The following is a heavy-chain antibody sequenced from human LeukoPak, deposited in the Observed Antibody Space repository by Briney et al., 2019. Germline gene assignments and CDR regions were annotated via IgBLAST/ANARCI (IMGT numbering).Heavy chain of an antibody. CDR1: GFTFSSYG. Sequence: GRSLRLSCAASGFTFSSYGMHWVRQAPGKGLEWVAVISYDGSNKYYADSVKGRFTISRDNSKNTLYLQMNSLRAEDTAVYYCVSRGDYYYFDYWGQGPLVTVSS. D-gene: IGHD4-17*01. V-gene: IGHV3-30*03. CDR3: VSRGDYYYFDY. J-gene: IGHJ4*02. CDR2: ISYDGSNK.